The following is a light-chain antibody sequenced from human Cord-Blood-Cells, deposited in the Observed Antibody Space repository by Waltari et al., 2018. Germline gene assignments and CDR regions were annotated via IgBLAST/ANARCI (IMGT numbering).Light chain of an antibody. CDR3: QQRSNWPLT. CDR2: DAS. Sequence: EIVLTQSPATLSLSQGERDTLPCRASQSFSSYLPWYQQKPGQAPRLLIYDASNRATGIPARFSGSGSGTDFTLTISSLEPEDFAVYYCQQRSNWPLTFGPGTKVDIK. J-gene: IGKJ3*01. CDR1: QSFSSY. V-gene: IGKV3-11*01.